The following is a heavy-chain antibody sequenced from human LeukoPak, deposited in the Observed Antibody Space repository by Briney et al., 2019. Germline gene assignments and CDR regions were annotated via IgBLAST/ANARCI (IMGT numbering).Heavy chain of an antibody. CDR3: GRSGDYYDSSGYYYFDY. V-gene: IGHV1-69*05. CDR1: GGTFSSYA. D-gene: IGHD3-22*01. Sequence: SVKVSCKASGGTFSSYAISWVREAPGHGLEWRGGIIPIFGTGNYAQKFQGRVTITTDESTSTAYMELSSLRSEDTAVFYCGRSGDYYDSSGYYYFDYWGQGTLVSVSS. J-gene: IGHJ4*02. CDR2: IIPIFGTG.